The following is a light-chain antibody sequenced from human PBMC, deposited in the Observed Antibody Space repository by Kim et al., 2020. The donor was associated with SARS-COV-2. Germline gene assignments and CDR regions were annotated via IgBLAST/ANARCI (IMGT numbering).Light chain of an antibody. V-gene: IGKV3-11*01. J-gene: IGKJ3*01. Sequence: VSPGTRATLSCRASQSVSSYLAWYQQKPGQAPRLLIYDAANRATGIPARFSGTGTGTGFTLIISSLEPEDFAVYYCQQRTNWPGTFGPGTKVDIK. CDR2: DAA. CDR3: QQRTNWPGT. CDR1: QSVSSY.